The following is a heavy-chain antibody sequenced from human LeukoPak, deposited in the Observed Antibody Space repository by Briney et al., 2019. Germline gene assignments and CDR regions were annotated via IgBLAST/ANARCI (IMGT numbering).Heavy chain of an antibody. CDR2: TYHSGST. CDR1: GASISSGTYY. Sequence: SETLSLTCAVSGASISSGTYYWSWIRQHPGKGLEWIGYTYHSGSTFYNPSLKSRVTISADTSENQFSLNLRSVTAADTAIYYCARDVEMGTIGHYFDSWGQGTLVTVSS. D-gene: IGHD5-24*01. V-gene: IGHV4-31*11. CDR3: ARDVEMGTIGHYFDS. J-gene: IGHJ4*02.